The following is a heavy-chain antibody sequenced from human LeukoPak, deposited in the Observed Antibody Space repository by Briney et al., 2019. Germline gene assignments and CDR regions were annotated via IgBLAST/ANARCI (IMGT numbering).Heavy chain of an antibody. Sequence: PGRSLRLSCAASGFTFSSYAMSWVRQAPGKGLEWVSAISGSGGSTYYADSVKGRFTISRDNSKNTLYLQMNSLRAEDTAVYYCANRAAAGTGEDYWGQGTLVTVSS. CDR2: ISGSGGST. J-gene: IGHJ4*02. CDR1: GFTFSSYA. D-gene: IGHD6-13*01. CDR3: ANRAAAGTGEDY. V-gene: IGHV3-23*01.